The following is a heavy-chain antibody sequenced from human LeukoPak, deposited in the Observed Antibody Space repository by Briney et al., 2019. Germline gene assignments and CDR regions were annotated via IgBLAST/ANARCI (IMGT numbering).Heavy chain of an antibody. CDR2: IKSKTDGGTT. Sequence: GGSLRLSCAASGFTFSDAWMSWVRQAPGKGLEGVGRIKSKTDGGTTDYAAPVKGRFTISRDDSKNTLYLQMNSLKTEATAVYYCTTDQVIVVPAARRINWFDPWGQGTLVTVSS. CDR3: TTDQVIVVPAARRINWFDP. CDR1: GFTFSDAW. V-gene: IGHV3-15*01. D-gene: IGHD2-2*01. J-gene: IGHJ5*02.